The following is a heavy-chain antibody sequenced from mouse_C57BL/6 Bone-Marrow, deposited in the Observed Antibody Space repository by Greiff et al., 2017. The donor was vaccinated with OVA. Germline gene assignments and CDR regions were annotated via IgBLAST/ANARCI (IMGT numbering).Heavy chain of an antibody. CDR3: AKQLKGY. CDR1: GYTFTSYW. V-gene: IGHV1-55*01. CDR2: IYPGSGST. J-gene: IGHJ2*01. D-gene: IGHD3-3*01. Sequence: QVQLQQSGAELVKPGASVKLSCKASGYTFTSYWITWVKQRPGQGLEWIGDIYPGSGSTNYNEKFKSKATLTVDKSSSTAYMQLSSLTSEDSAVYYCAKQLKGYWGQGTTLTVSS.